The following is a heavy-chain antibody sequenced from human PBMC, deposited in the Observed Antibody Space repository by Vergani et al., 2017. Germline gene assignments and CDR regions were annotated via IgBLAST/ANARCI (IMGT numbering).Heavy chain of an antibody. CDR1: GFTFSNYA. D-gene: IGHD4-11*01. CDR2: ISGSGDST. CDR3: ATGHSNYDY. V-gene: IGHV3-23*01. Sequence: EVQVLESGGGLVQPGGSLRLSCAASGFTFSNYAMTWVRQAPGKGLEWVSTISGSGDSTYYADSVKVRFTISRDNSKNTLYLQTNSLRAEDTAVYYCATGHSNYDYWGQGTLVTVSS. J-gene: IGHJ4*02.